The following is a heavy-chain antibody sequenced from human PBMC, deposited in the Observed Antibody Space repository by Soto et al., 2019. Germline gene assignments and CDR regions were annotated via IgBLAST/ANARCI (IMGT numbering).Heavy chain of an antibody. Sequence: VQLLESGGGLVQPGGSLRLSCEASGFTFSTFSMSWVRQSPGKGLEWISAISGSGDYTYNADSVKGRFTLSRDNSKNTLYLHMNKLRAEDTGIYCCAKDPAGNGDYVRLFGYWGQGTVVTVSS. D-gene: IGHD4-17*01. CDR2: ISGSGDYT. CDR3: AKDPAGNGDYVRLFGY. J-gene: IGHJ4*02. CDR1: GFTFSTFS. V-gene: IGHV3-23*01.